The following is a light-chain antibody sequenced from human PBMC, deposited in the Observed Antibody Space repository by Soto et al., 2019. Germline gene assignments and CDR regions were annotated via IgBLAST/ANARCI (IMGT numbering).Light chain of an antibody. V-gene: IGKV3-20*01. CDR2: GAS. Sequence: IVLTQSPGTLALSPGERATLSCRASQSVSSSYLAWHQQKPGQAPRLLIYGASSRATGIPDRFSCSGSGTDFTLTISRLEPEDFAVYYRQQYCSSPCTFGPGTKVDIK. J-gene: IGKJ3*01. CDR1: QSVSSSY. CDR3: QQYCSSPCT.